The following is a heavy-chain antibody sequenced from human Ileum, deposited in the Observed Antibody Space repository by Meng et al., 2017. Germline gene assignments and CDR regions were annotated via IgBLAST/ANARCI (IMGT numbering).Heavy chain of an antibody. Sequence: QVQLQDSGPGLVRPSGTLSRTCAVSSGSISSNTYWSWVRQPPGKGLEWIGQISHSGSAYYNPSLKSRVTMSVDKSKSQFSLMLTSVTAADTAIYYCARHGGYSQDFWGQGTLVTVSS. CDR1: SGSISSNTY. CDR3: ARHGGYSQDF. D-gene: IGHD4-23*01. J-gene: IGHJ4*02. CDR2: ISHSGSA. V-gene: IGHV4-4*02.